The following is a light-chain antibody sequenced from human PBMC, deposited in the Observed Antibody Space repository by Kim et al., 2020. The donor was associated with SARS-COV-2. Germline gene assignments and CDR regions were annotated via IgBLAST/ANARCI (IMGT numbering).Light chain of an antibody. CDR1: QDIANS. CDR3: QKYNSAPWT. Sequence: DIQLTQSPSSLSASIGDRVTITFRASQDIANSLAWYQQKPGKVPQVLIYAASTLQSGVPSRFSGSGSGTEFTLTIDSLQTEDVATYYCQKYNSAPWTFGPGTKVDIK. J-gene: IGKJ1*01. V-gene: IGKV1-27*01. CDR2: AAS.